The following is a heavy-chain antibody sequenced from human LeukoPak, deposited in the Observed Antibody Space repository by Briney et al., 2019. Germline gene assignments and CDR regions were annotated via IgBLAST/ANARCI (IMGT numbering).Heavy chain of an antibody. J-gene: IGHJ4*02. CDR1: GDSISSDSYY. D-gene: IGHD5-12*01. Sequence: KTSQTLSLTCTVSGDSISSDSYYWSWIRQPAGKGLEWIGYIYHSGSTNYNPSLKSRVTISVDTSQNQFSLKLSSVTAADTAVYYCARDGYSGSDALWGQGTLVTVSS. CDR3: ARDGYSGSDAL. CDR2: IYHSGST. V-gene: IGHV4-61*10.